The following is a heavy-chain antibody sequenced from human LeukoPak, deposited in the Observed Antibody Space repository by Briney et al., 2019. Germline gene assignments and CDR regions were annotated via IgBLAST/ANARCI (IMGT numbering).Heavy chain of an antibody. D-gene: IGHD2-2*01. Sequence: ASVKVSCKASNYTFTSYGISWVRQAPGQGLEWMGIINPSGGSTSYAQKFQGRVTMTRDTSTSTVYMELSSLRSEDTAVYYCARAQPPSSELYWGQGTLVTVSS. CDR1: NYTFTSYG. CDR2: INPSGGST. V-gene: IGHV1-46*01. CDR3: ARAQPPSSELY. J-gene: IGHJ4*02.